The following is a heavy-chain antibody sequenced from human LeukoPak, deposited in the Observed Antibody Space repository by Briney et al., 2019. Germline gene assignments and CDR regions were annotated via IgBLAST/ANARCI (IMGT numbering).Heavy chain of an antibody. J-gene: IGHJ6*02. Sequence: PSETLSLTCTVSGGSISSYYWSWIRQPPGKGLEWIGYIYYSGSTNYNPSLKSRVTMSVDTSKNQFSLKLSSVTAADTAVYYCARTITIFSGMDVWGQGTTVTVSS. CDR2: IYYSGST. D-gene: IGHD3-9*01. CDR1: GGSISSYY. CDR3: ARTITIFSGMDV. V-gene: IGHV4-59*08.